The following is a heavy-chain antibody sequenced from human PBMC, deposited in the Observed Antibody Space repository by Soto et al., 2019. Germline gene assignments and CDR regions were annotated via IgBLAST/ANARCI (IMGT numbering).Heavy chain of an antibody. J-gene: IGHJ4*02. CDR2: INHSGST. CDR3: ARRGFWSGYYQN. CDR1: GGSFSGYY. D-gene: IGHD3-3*01. Sequence: QVQLQQWGAGLLKPSETLSLTCAVYGGSFSGYYWSWIRQPPGKGLEWIGEINHSGSTNYNPSLKRRVTISVDTSKYQFSLKLSSVTAADTAVYYCARRGFWSGYYQNWGQGTLVTVSS. V-gene: IGHV4-34*01.